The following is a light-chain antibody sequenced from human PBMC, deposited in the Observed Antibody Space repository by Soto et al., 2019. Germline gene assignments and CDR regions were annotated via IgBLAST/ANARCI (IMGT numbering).Light chain of an antibody. Sequence: DIQMTQSPSTLSASVGDRVTITCRASQSISKFLAWYQQQPGKAPKLLIYDASTLERGVPSRFSGSGSGTEFTLTISSLQPDDFASYYCQQYNTYPGTFGQGSKVEIK. CDR1: QSISKF. J-gene: IGKJ1*01. CDR2: DAS. CDR3: QQYNTYPGT. V-gene: IGKV1-5*01.